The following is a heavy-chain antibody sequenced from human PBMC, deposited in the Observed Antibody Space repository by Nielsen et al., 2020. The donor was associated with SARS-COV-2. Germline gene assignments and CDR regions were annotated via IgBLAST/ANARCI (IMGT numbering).Heavy chain of an antibody. D-gene: IGHD1-20*01. CDR1: GYSFTSYW. CDR2: IDPSDSYT. CDR3: ARREIIGTTAGLLDY. J-gene: IGHJ4*02. Sequence: GESLKISCKGSGYSFTSYWISWVRQMPGKGLEWMGRIDPSDSYTNYSPSFQGHVTISAAKSISTAYLHWDSLKASDTAIYCCARREIIGTTAGLLDYWGQGTLVTVSS. V-gene: IGHV5-10-1*01.